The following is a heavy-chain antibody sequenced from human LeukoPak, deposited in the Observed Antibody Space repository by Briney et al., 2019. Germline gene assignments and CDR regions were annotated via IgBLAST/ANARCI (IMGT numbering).Heavy chain of an antibody. CDR2: INQGGSGK. CDR3: ARDRVTNSYDYYGLDV. Sequence: GGSLRLSCAASGFTFSSYWMTWVRQAPGKGLEWVANINQGGSGKYYVDSVKGRFTISRDNAKNSLYLQINSLRAEDTAVYFCARDRVTNSYDYYGLDVWGQGTTVSVSS. J-gene: IGHJ6*02. CDR1: GFTFSSYW. D-gene: IGHD3-10*01. V-gene: IGHV3-7*03.